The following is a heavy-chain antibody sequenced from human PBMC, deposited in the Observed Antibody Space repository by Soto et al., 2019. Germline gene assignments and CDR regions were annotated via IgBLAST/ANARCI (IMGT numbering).Heavy chain of an antibody. D-gene: IGHD3-22*01. J-gene: IGHJ4*02. V-gene: IGHV4-31*01. CDR3: ASGVRLLPYYFDY. CDR1: GGSISSGGYY. CDR2: IYYSGST. Sequence: QVQLQESGPGLVKPSQTLSLTCTVSGGSISSGGYYWSWIRQHPGKGLEWIGYIYYSGSTYYNPSLKSLVXXSXDXXKNQFSLKLSSVTAADTAVYYCASGVRLLPYYFDYWGQGTLVTVSS.